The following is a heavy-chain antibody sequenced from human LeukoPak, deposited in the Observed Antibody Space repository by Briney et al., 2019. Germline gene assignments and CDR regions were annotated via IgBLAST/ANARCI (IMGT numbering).Heavy chain of an antibody. Sequence: PGGSLRLSCAASGFTFSSYAMSWVRQAPGKGLEWVSAISGSGGSTYYADSVKGRFTISRDNSKNTLYLQMNSLRAEDTAVYYCAKAQGDDYKALDAFDIWGQGTMVTVSS. CDR3: AKAQGDDYKALDAFDI. CDR2: ISGSGGST. D-gene: IGHD5-24*01. V-gene: IGHV3-23*01. J-gene: IGHJ3*02. CDR1: GFTFSSYA.